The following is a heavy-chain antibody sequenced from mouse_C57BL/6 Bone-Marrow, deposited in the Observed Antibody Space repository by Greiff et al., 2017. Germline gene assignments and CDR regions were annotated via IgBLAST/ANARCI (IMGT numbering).Heavy chain of an antibody. CDR3: ARHEIFTTVARYAMDY. CDR2: ISNLAYSI. CDR1: GFTFSDYG. D-gene: IGHD1-1*01. J-gene: IGHJ4*01. Sequence: EVQLVESGGGLVQPGGSLKLSCAASGFTFSDYGMAWVRQAPRKGPEWVAFISNLAYSIYYADTVTGRFTISRENAKNTLYLELSSLRSEDTAMYDCARHEIFTTVARYAMDYWGQGTSVTVSS. V-gene: IGHV5-15*01.